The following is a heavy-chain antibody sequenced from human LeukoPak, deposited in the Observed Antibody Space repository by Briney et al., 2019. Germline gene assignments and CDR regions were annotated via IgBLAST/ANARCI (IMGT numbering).Heavy chain of an antibody. CDR3: ARVSTTGYDYHMDV. J-gene: IGHJ6*03. D-gene: IGHD2-8*02. CDR2: ISGSGGST. Sequence: GGSLRLSCAASGFTFSSYGMSWVRQAPGKGLEWVSTISGSGGSTYYADSVKGRFTISRDNSKNTLFLQMNSLRAEDTAVYYCARVSTTGYDYHMDVWGKGTAVTISS. CDR1: GFTFSSYG. V-gene: IGHV3-23*01.